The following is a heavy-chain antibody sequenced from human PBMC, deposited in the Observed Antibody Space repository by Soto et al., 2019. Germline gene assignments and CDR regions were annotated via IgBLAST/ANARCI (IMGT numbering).Heavy chain of an antibody. J-gene: IGHJ6*02. D-gene: IGHD3-9*01. CDR1: GFTFSSYA. CDR2: ISGSGGST. Sequence: GGSLRLSCAASGFTFSSYAMSWVRQAPGKGLEWVSAISGSGGSTYYADSVKGRFTISRDNSKNTLYLQMNSLRAEDTAVYYCAKDGIDDILTGVPRYYYYGMDVWGQGTTVTVSS. CDR3: AKDGIDDILTGVPRYYYYGMDV. V-gene: IGHV3-23*01.